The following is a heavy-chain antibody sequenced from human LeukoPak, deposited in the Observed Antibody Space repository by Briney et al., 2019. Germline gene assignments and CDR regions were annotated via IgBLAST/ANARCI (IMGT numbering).Heavy chain of an antibody. J-gene: IGHJ3*02. CDR3: AMIAAADPDAFDI. CDR1: GFTFSSYA. Sequence: PGGSLRLSCAASGFTFSSYAMSWVRQAPGKGLEWVSVIYSGGSTYYADSVKGRFTISRDNSKNTLYLQMNSLRAEDTAVYYCAMIAAADPDAFDIWGQGTMVTVSS. CDR2: IYSGGST. V-gene: IGHV3-66*01. D-gene: IGHD6-13*01.